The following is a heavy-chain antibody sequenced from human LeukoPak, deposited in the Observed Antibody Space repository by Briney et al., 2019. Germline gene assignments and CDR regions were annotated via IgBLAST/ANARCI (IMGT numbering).Heavy chain of an antibody. J-gene: IGHJ4*02. D-gene: IGHD3-10*01. CDR1: GYTFTSYD. Sequence: GASVKVSCKASGYTFTSYDINWVRQATGQGLEWMGWMNPNSGNTGYAQKFQGRVTMTRDTSINTAYMEISRLRSEDTAVYYCARAILDYYGPEDYWGQGTLVTVSS. V-gene: IGHV1-8*01. CDR2: MNPNSGNT. CDR3: ARAILDYYGPEDY.